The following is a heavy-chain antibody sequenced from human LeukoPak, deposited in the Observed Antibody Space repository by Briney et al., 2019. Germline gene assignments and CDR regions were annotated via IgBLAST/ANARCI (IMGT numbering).Heavy chain of an antibody. D-gene: IGHD3-9*01. J-gene: IGHJ4*02. CDR3: AKDVGGGDILTGYYLDY. CDR1: GFTFSSYA. V-gene: IGHV3-23*01. CDR2: ISGSGGST. Sequence: PGGSLRLSCAASGFTFSSYAMSWVRQAPGKGLEWVSAISGSGGSTYYADSVKGRFTISRDSSKNTLYLQTNSLRAEDTAVYYCAKDVGGGDILTGYYLDYWGQGTLVTVSS.